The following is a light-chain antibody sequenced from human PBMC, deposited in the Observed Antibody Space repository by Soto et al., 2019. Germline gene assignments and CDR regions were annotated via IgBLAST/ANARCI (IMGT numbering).Light chain of an antibody. CDR3: QQYNNWPET. CDR2: VAS. Sequence: EIGMPQSPATLSVSPGERATLSCRASQNVRSNLAWYQHKPGQAPRLLMYVASNRPAGVPARFSGSGSGTEFTLTISSLQSEDFGVYYCQQYNNWPETFGQGTKV. J-gene: IGKJ1*01. V-gene: IGKV3-15*01. CDR1: QNVRSN.